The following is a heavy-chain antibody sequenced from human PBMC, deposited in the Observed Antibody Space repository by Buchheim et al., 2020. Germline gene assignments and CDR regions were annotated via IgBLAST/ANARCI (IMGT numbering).Heavy chain of an antibody. CDR2: ISYDGSNK. V-gene: IGHV3-30*18. CDR3: AKPIPAAHYYYYGMDV. CDR1: GFTFSSYG. J-gene: IGHJ6*02. D-gene: IGHD2-2*01. Sequence: QVQLVESGGGVVQPGRSLRLSCAASGFTFSSYGMHWVRQAPGKGLEWVAVISYDGSNKYYADSVKGRFTISRDNSKNTLYLQMNSLRAEDTAVYYCAKPIPAAHYYYYGMDVWGQGT.